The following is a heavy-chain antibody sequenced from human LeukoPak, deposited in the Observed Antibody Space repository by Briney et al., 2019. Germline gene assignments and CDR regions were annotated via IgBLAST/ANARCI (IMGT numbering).Heavy chain of an antibody. J-gene: IGHJ4*02. D-gene: IGHD4-17*01. CDR2: ISGSGGST. CDR3: AKGPRYGDRNDY. CDR1: GFTFSSYA. V-gene: IGHV3-23*01. Sequence: GGSLRLSCAASGFTFSSYAMSWVRQAPGKGLEWVSTISGSGGSTYYADSVKGRFTISRDNSKNTLYLQMNSLRAEDTAVYYCAKGPRYGDRNDYWGQGTLVTVSS.